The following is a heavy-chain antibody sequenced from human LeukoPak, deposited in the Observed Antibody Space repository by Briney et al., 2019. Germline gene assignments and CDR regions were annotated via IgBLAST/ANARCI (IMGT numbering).Heavy chain of an antibody. D-gene: IGHD1-26*01. V-gene: IGHV3-53*01. J-gene: IGHJ4*02. CDR1: GFTFSNYA. CDR3: ARDFASGSYFGY. CDR2: IYSGGST. Sequence: PGGSLRLSCAGSGFTFSNYATSWVRQAPGKGLEWVSVIYSGGSTYYADSVKGRFTISRDNSKNTLYLQMNSLRAEDTAVYYCARDFASGSYFGYWGQGTLVTVSS.